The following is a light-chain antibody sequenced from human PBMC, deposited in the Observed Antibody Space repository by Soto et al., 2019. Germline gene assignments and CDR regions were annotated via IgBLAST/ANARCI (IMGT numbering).Light chain of an antibody. CDR3: NSYRNSTTFV. CDR2: EVT. V-gene: IGLV2-14*01. CDR1: SSDVGGYNS. Sequence: QSALTQPASVSGSPGQSVTISCTGTSSDVGGYNSVSWYQHHPSKAPKLIIYEVTHRPSGVSIRFSGSKSGNTASLTISGLQAEDEADYYCNSYRNSTTFVFGTGTKLTVL. J-gene: IGLJ1*01.